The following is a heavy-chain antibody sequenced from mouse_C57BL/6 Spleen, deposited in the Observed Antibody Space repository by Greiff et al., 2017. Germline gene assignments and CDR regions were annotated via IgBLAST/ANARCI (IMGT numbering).Heavy chain of an antibody. CDR3: ARDALQFITTVVAPHYYAMDY. V-gene: IGHV1-72*01. CDR2: IDPNSGGT. Sequence: QVQLQQPGAELVKPGASVKLSCKASGYTFTSYWMHWVKQRPGRGLEWIGRIDPNSGGTKYNEKFKSKATLTVDKPSSTAYMQLSSLTSEDSAVYYCARDALQFITTVVAPHYYAMDYWGQGTSVTVSS. J-gene: IGHJ4*01. D-gene: IGHD1-1*01. CDR1: GYTFTSYW.